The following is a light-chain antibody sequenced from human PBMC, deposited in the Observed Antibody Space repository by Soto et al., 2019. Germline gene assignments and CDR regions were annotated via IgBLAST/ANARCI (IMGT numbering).Light chain of an antibody. Sequence: DFQMTQSPSTLSASVGDRVTITCRASQSISSWLAWYQQKPGKAPKLLIYDASSLESGVPSRFSGSGSGTEFTLTISSLQPDGFATYYCQQYNSYSWTFGQGTKVDIK. CDR3: QQYNSYSWT. CDR2: DAS. V-gene: IGKV1-5*01. CDR1: QSISSW. J-gene: IGKJ1*01.